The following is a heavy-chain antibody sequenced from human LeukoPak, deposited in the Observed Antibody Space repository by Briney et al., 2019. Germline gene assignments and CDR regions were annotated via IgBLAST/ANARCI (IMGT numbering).Heavy chain of an antibody. D-gene: IGHD3-3*01. CDR3: AKGGSEWFTTPSAFFHY. J-gene: IGHJ4*02. V-gene: IGHV3-23*01. Sequence: GVSLTLPCAASGFTFSNYDMNWVRQAPGKGLEGVTGISGSGDSTFLADSVKGRFTISRDNSKNTVYLQMDSLRAEDTALYYCAKGGSEWFTTPSAFFHYWGQGTLVTVSS. CDR2: ISGSGDST. CDR1: GFTFSNYD.